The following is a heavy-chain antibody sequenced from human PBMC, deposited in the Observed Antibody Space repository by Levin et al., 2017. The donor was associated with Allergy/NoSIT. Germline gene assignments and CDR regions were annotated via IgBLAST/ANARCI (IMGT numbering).Heavy chain of an antibody. CDR2: IYSGGST. V-gene: IGHV3-53*01. CDR1: GFTVSSNY. CDR3: ARGNLNDYYYYGMDV. D-gene: IGHD1-1*01. Sequence: EASVKVSCAASGFTVSSNYMSWVRQAPGKGLEWVSVIYSGGSTYYADSVKGRFTISRDNSKNTLYLQMNSLRAEDTAVYYCARGNLNDYYYYGMDVWGQGTTVTVSS. J-gene: IGHJ6*02.